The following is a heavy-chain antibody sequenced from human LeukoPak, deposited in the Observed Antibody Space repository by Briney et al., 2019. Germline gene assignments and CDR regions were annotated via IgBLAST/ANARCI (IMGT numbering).Heavy chain of an antibody. J-gene: IGHJ6*03. Sequence: PGGSLRLSCAASGFTFSSYAMSWVRQAPGKGLEWVSAISGSGGSTYYADSVKGRFTISRDNSKNTLYLQMNSLRAEDTAVYYFGNPGPLMVRGRSPYYTDVWGKGTTLTVSS. CDR3: GNPGPLMVRGRSPYYTDV. D-gene: IGHD3-10*01. CDR1: GFTFSSYA. V-gene: IGHV3-23*01. CDR2: ISGSGGST.